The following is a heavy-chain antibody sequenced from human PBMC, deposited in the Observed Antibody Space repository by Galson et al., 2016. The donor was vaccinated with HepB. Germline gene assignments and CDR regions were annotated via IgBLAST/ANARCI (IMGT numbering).Heavy chain of an antibody. CDR2: ISYSGST. V-gene: IGHV4-39*07. CDR3: ARGKAATVFDP. D-gene: IGHD6-13*01. J-gene: IGHJ5*02. Sequence: QPPGKGLEWIASISYSGSTYSNASLKSRVTILVDTSKNQFSLQLNSVTPEDTAVYFCARGKAATVFDPWGQGTLVTVSS.